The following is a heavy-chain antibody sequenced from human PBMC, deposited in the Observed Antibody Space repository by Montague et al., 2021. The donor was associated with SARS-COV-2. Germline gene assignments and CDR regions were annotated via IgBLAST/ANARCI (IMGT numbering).Heavy chain of an antibody. J-gene: IGHJ4*02. CDR2: IYYSGTT. CDR3: ASLEKLGYCSGDGCVGRPSL. V-gene: IGHV4-39*01. CDR1: GVSISRSGYY. Sequence: SETLSLTCSVSGVSISRSGYYWGWIRQPPGKGLEWIGSIYYSGTTYYSPSLKSRVTMSVETSKNQFSLKLSSVTAADTAVYYCASLEKLGYCSGDGCVGRPSLWGQGTLVTVSS. D-gene: IGHD2-15*01.